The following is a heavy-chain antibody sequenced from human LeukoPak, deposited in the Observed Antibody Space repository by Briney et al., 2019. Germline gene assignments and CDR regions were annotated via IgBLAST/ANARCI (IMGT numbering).Heavy chain of an antibody. CDR1: GGSFSGYY. CDR3: ARKSPLSGWYFDY. D-gene: IGHD6-19*01. J-gene: IGHJ4*03. V-gene: IGHV4-34*01. CDR2: INHSGST. Sequence: SETLSLTCAVYGGSFSGYYWSWIRQPPGKGLEWIGVINHSGSTNYNPSLKSRVTISVDTSKNQFSLKLSSVTAADTAVYYCARKSPLSGWYFDYWGQGTMVTVSS.